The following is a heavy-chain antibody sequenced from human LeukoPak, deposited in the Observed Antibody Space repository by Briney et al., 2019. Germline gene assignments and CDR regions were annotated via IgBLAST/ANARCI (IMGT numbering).Heavy chain of an antibody. Sequence: SETLSLTCTVSGGSISSYYWGWIRQPAGKGLEWIGRIYTSGSTNYNPSLKSRVTMSVHTSKNQVSLKLSSVTAADTAVYYCARGTGYSSSWSNYYYYGMDVWGQGTTVTVSS. CDR2: IYTSGST. D-gene: IGHD6-13*01. V-gene: IGHV4-4*07. CDR3: ARGTGYSSSWSNYYYYGMDV. J-gene: IGHJ6*02. CDR1: GGSISSYY.